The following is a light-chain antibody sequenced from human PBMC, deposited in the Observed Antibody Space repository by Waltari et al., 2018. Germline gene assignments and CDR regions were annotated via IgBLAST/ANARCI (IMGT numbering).Light chain of an antibody. V-gene: IGLV4-69*01. CDR3: QTGGHGTWV. CDR2: VNSDGIH. J-gene: IGLJ3*02. Sequence: QLVLTQSPSASAYLGASVKLTCTMSSGHSSNVVAWLQQRPEKGPRYLMKVNSDGIHSKGCEIPDRFSGSSSGAERYLTISSLQSEDEADYYCQTGGHGTWVFGGGTKLTVL. CDR1: SGHSSNV.